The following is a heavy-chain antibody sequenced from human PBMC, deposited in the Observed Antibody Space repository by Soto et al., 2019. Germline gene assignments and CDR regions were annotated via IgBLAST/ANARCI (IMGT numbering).Heavy chain of an antibody. CDR3: ARGLRVPAAMMRSSYLDL. V-gene: IGHV1-8*01. CDR2: INPNSGNT. D-gene: IGHD2-2*01. J-gene: IGHJ2*01. Sequence: QVQLVQSRAEVKKPGASVKVSCKASGYTFTSYDINWVRQATGQGLEWMGWINPNSGNTGYAQKFQGRVTMTRNTSISTAYMEQSSLRSEDTAVYYCARGLRVPAAMMRSSYLDLWGRGTLVTVSS. CDR1: GYTFTSYD.